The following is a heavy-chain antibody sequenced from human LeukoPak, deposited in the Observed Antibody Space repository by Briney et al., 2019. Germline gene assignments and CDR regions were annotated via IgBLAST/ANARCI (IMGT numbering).Heavy chain of an antibody. D-gene: IGHD5-24*01. Sequence: SETLSLTCTVSGGSISSSSYYWGWLRQPPGKGLEWLGRIYYSGSTYYNPSLKSRVTISVDTSKNQFSLKLTSVTAADTAVYYCARQMAVDNWFDPWGQGTLVTVSS. V-gene: IGHV4-39*01. CDR1: GGSISSSSYY. CDR2: IYYSGST. J-gene: IGHJ5*02. CDR3: ARQMAVDNWFDP.